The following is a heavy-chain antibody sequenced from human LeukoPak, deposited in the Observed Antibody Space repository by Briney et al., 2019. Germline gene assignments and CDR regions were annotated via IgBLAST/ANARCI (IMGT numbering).Heavy chain of an antibody. Sequence: ASVTVSCKASGYTFIIYGISWVRQAPGQGLEWMGWISAYNGNTNYAQKLQGRVTMTTDTSTSTAYMELRSLRSDDTAVYYCARDQGGECDYWGQGTLVTVSS. CDR2: ISAYNGNT. D-gene: IGHD7-27*01. CDR1: GYTFIIYG. CDR3: ARDQGGECDY. V-gene: IGHV1-18*01. J-gene: IGHJ4*02.